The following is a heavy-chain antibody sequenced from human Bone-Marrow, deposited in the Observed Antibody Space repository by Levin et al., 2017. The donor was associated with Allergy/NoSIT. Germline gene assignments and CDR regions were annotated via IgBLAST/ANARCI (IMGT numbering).Heavy chain of an antibody. CDR2: INTNTGNP. Sequence: GESLKISCKASGYTFTTHGVNWVRQAPGQGLEWMGWINTNTGNPTYAQGFTGRYVFSLDTSVNTAYLEISGLTDEATAVYYCARVRSFPASTSDVVEVVVAVFDYWGQGTLVTVSS. CDR3: ARVRSFPASTSDVVEVVVAVFDY. V-gene: IGHV7-4-1*02. J-gene: IGHJ4*02. CDR1: GYTFTTHG. D-gene: IGHD2-15*01.